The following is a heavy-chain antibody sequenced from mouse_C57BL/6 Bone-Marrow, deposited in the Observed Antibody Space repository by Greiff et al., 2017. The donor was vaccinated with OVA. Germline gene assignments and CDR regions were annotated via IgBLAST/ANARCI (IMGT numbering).Heavy chain of an antibody. Sequence: VKLQESGAELVRPGASVTLSCKASGYTFTDYEMHWVKQTPVHGLEWIGAIDPETGGTAYNQKFQGKAILTADKSSSTAYMELRSLTSEDSAVYYCTRAYSNYGDFDYWGQGTTLTVSS. J-gene: IGHJ2*01. CDR3: TRAYSNYGDFDY. CDR1: GYTFTDYE. V-gene: IGHV1-15*01. D-gene: IGHD2-5*01. CDR2: IDPETGGT.